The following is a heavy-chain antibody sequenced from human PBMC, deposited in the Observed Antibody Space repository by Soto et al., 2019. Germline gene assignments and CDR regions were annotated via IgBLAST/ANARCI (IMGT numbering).Heavy chain of an antibody. CDR1: GFTFTSSA. V-gene: IGHV1-58*01. J-gene: IGHJ6*01. D-gene: IGHD3-22*01. Sequence: GASVKLSCKASGFTFTSSAVQWVRQARGQRLEWIGWIVVGSGNTNYAQKFQERVTITRDMSTSTAYMELSSLRSEDTAVYYCAAARAHPYDSSGYINALPIPYYYFYYGMYVWG. CDR3: AAARAHPYDSSGYINALPIPYYYFYYGMYV. CDR2: IVVGSGNT.